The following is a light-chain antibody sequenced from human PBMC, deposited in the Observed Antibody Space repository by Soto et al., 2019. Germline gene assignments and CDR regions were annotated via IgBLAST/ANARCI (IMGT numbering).Light chain of an antibody. CDR1: SSDVGSYNY. CDR3: TSYTSSRTYV. Sequence: QSALTQPASVSGSPGQSITIFCTGTSSDVGSYNYVSWYQQHPGRAPKLMIYDVSSRPSGVSNRFSGSKSGNTASLTISGLQAEDEADYFCTSYTSSRTYVFGTGTKVTVL. J-gene: IGLJ1*01. CDR2: DVS. V-gene: IGLV2-14*03.